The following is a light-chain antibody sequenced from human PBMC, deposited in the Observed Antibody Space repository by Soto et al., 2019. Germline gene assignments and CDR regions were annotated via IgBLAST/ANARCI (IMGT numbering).Light chain of an antibody. Sequence: ELVLTQSPATLSVSPGERATLSCRASQGVGSTLAWYQQAPGQAPRLLIYDASTRATGIPARFSGDGSGTEFTLNIGSLQSDDIAVYYCQHYKTWPLSVGGGPRVEI. CDR3: QHYKTWPLS. CDR1: QGVGST. CDR2: DAS. V-gene: IGKV3-15*01. J-gene: IGKJ4*01.